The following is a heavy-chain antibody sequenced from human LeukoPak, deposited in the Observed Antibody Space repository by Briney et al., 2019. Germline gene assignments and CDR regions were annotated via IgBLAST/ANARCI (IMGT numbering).Heavy chain of an antibody. CDR3: VTYYFDSSGPKKNY. D-gene: IGHD3-22*01. Sequence: SETLSLTRAVYGGSFSGYYWSWIRRPPGKGLEWIGEINHSGSTNYNPSLKSRVTISVDTSKKQFSLKLSSVTAADTAVYYCVTYYFDSSGPKKNYWGQGTLVTVSS. CDR2: INHSGST. CDR1: GGSFSGYY. J-gene: IGHJ4*02. V-gene: IGHV4-34*01.